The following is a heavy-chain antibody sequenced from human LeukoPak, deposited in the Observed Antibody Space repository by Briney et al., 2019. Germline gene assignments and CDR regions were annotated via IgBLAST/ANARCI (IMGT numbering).Heavy chain of an antibody. Sequence: ASVKVSCKASGYTFTSYAMNWVRQAPGQGLEWMGWINTNTGNPTYAQGFTGRFVFSLDTSVSTVYLQISSLKAEDTAVYYCARVPHSSSWYLGFYYYYYMDVWGKGTTVTVSS. CDR3: ARVPHSSSWYLGFYYYYYMDV. CDR1: GYTFTSYA. D-gene: IGHD6-13*01. J-gene: IGHJ6*03. V-gene: IGHV7-4-1*02. CDR2: INTNTGNP.